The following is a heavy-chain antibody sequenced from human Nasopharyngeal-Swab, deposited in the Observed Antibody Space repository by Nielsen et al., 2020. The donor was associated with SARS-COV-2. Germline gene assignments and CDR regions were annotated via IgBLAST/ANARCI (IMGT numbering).Heavy chain of an antibody. D-gene: IGHD3-10*01. CDR2: IYYSGST. CDR3: ARANGVRGVIVDYYYYMDV. Sequence: TLSLTCTVSGGSISSGGYYWSWIRQHPGKGLERFGYIYYSGSTYYNPSLKSRVTISVDTSKNQFSLKLSSVTAADTAVYYCARANGVRGVIVDYYYYMDVWGKGTTVTVSS. CDR1: GGSISSGGYY. J-gene: IGHJ6*03. V-gene: IGHV4-31*03.